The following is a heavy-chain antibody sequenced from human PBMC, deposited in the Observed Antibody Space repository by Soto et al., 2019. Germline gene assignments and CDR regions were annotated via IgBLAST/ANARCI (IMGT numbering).Heavy chain of an antibody. D-gene: IGHD2-2*01. CDR1: GFTFSSYS. CDR3: ARDHCSSTSCYYMDV. Sequence: GGSLRLSCAASGFTFSSYSMNWVRQAPGKGLEWVSYISSSSSTIYYADSVKGRFTISRDNAKNSLYLQMNSLRAEDTAVYYCARDHCSSTSCYYMDVWGKGTTVTVSS. J-gene: IGHJ6*03. CDR2: ISSSSSTI. V-gene: IGHV3-48*01.